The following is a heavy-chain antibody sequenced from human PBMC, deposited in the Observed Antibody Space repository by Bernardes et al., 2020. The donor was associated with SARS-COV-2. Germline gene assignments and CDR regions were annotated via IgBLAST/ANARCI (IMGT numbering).Heavy chain of an antibody. CDR2: ISHEGSNK. D-gene: IGHD3-3*01. J-gene: IGHJ6*02. Sequence: GGSLRLSCAASGFTFSSYGMHWVRQAPGKGLEWVAVISHEGSNKYYADSVKGRFTISRDNSKNTLYLQMNSLRAEDTAVYYCAKVSREWLSEGYGMDVWGQGNTVTVSS. V-gene: IGHV3-30*18. CDR3: AKVSREWLSEGYGMDV. CDR1: GFTFSSYG.